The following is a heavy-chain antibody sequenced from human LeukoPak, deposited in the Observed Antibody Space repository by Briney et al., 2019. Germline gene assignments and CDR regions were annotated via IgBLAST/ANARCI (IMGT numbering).Heavy chain of an antibody. Sequence: GGSLRLSCAASGFTFSSYAMSWVRQAPGKGLEWVSAISGSGGSTYYVDSVKGRFTISRDNSKNTLFLQMNSLRAEDTAVYYCARGAALDGYNPLYHFDYWGQGTLVTVSS. CDR3: ARGAALDGYNPLYHFDY. CDR1: GFTFSSYA. V-gene: IGHV3-23*01. D-gene: IGHD5-24*01. J-gene: IGHJ4*02. CDR2: ISGSGGST.